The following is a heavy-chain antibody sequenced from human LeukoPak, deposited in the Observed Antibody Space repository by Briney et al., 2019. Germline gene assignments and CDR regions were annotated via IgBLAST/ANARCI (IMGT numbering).Heavy chain of an antibody. J-gene: IGHJ4*02. Sequence: GGSLRLSCTASGFKFGDYGMSWLRQAPGKGLEWVGFIRSGGTTEYGASVKDRFTISRDNSNNIAYLQMNSLKTEDTAVYYCTTVCELGYCSSTSCCGDYWGQGTLVTVSS. D-gene: IGHD2-2*01. V-gene: IGHV3-49*03. CDR3: TTVCELGYCSSTSCCGDY. CDR1: GFKFGDYG. CDR2: IRSGGTT.